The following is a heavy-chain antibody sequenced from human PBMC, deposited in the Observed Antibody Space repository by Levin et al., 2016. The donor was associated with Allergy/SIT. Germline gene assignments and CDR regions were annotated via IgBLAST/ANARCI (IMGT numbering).Heavy chain of an antibody. Sequence: ASVKVSCKASGYTFTSYYMHWVRQAPGQGLEWMGIINPSGGSTSYAQKFQGRVTMTRDTSTSTVYMELSSLRSEDTAVYYCAREGLEATIRPTLLFWGQGTLVTVSS. D-gene: IGHD5-12*01. CDR1: GYTFTSYY. J-gene: IGHJ4*02. CDR3: AREGLEATIRPTLLF. CDR2: INPSGGST. V-gene: IGHV1-46*01.